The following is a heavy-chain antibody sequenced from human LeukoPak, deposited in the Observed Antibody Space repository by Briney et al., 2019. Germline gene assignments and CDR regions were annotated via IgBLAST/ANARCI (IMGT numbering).Heavy chain of an antibody. CDR3: TLDPPFVGMHV. CDR1: GYTFTSYG. Sequence: GASVKVSCKASGYTFTSYGISWVRQAPGQGLEWMGWISAYNGNTNYAQKLQGRVTMTTDTSTSTAYMGLRSLRSDDTAVYYCTLDPPFVGMHVWGHGTTVTVSS. CDR2: ISAYNGNT. D-gene: IGHD3-10*01. V-gene: IGHV1-18*01. J-gene: IGHJ6*02.